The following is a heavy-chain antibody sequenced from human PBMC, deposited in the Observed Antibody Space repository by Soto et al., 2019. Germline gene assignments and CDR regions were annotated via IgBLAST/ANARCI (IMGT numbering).Heavy chain of an antibody. Sequence: LETLCHTCTVSGGSIGTYDWSWIRQPPGQGLEWIGYIYYSGSTNYNPSLKSRVTMSVDTSKNQFSLRLSSVTAADTAVYYCARHARYYDILTGYSTLSWFDPWGQGTLVTVSS. CDR2: IYYSGST. V-gene: IGHV4-59*08. D-gene: IGHD3-9*01. CDR3: ARHARYYDILTGYSTLSWFDP. J-gene: IGHJ5*02. CDR1: GGSIGTYD.